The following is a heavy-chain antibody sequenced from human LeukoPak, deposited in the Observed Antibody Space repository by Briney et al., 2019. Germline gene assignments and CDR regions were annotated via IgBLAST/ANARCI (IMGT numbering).Heavy chain of an antibody. CDR3: TSTYYDFWSGYSFDY. CDR2: IRSKANSYAT. Sequence: PGGSLKLSCAASGFTFSGSAMHWVRQASGKGLEWVGRIRSKANSYATAYAASVKGRFTISRDDSKNTAYLQMNSLKTEDTAVYYCTSTYYDFWSGYSFDYWGHGTLVTVSS. D-gene: IGHD3-3*01. J-gene: IGHJ4*01. V-gene: IGHV3-73*01. CDR1: GFTFSGSA.